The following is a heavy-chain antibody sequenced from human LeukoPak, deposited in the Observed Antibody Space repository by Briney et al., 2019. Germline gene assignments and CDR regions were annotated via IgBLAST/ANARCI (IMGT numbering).Heavy chain of an antibody. CDR3: ARGREVVVAATHPAFDP. D-gene: IGHD2-15*01. CDR1: GFTFSYYS. CDR2: ISSSSINI. Sequence: GGSLRLSCAASGFTFSYYSMNWVRQAPGKGLEWVSSISSSSINIYYADSVKGRFTISGDNAKNSLYLQMNSLRAEDTAVYYCARGREVVVAATHPAFDPWGQGTLVTVSS. J-gene: IGHJ5*02. V-gene: IGHV3-21*01.